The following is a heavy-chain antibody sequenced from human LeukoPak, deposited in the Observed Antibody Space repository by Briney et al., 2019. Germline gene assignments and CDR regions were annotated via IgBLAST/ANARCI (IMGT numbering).Heavy chain of an antibody. D-gene: IGHD4-17*01. Sequence: ASVKVSCKASGYTFTSYGISWVRQAPGQGLEWMGWISANNANTNYAQKLQGRVTMTTDTSTSTAYMELRSLRSDDTAFYYCARDKGFLKFDYGDYGLGYWGQGTLVTVSS. CDR3: ARDKGFLKFDYGDYGLGY. V-gene: IGHV1-18*01. J-gene: IGHJ4*02. CDR2: ISANNANT. CDR1: GYTFTSYG.